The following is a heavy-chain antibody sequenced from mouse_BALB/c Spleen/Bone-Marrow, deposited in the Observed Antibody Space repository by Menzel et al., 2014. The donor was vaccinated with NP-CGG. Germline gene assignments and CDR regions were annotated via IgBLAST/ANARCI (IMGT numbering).Heavy chain of an antibody. CDR2: IDPANGNT. J-gene: IGHJ3*01. CDR1: GFNIKDTY. D-gene: IGHD1-1*01. Sequence: EVMLVESGAELVKPGASVKLSCTASGFNIKDTYMHWVKQRPEQGLERIGRIDPANGNTKYDPKFQGKATITADTSSNTAYLQLSSLTSEDTAVYYCANYYYGSSLFAYWAKGLWSLSLQ. CDR3: ANYYYGSSLFAY. V-gene: IGHV14-3*02.